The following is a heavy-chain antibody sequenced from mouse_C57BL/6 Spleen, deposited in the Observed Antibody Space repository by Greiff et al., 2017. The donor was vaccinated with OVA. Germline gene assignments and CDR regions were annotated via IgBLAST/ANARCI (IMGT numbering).Heavy chain of an antibody. J-gene: IGHJ2*01. D-gene: IGHD1-1*01. CDR3: ARSVYYGSSLDY. V-gene: IGHV1-64*01. Sequence: QVHVKQSGAELVKPGASVKLSCKASGYTFTSYWMHWVKQRPGQGLEWIGMIHPNSGSTNYNEKFKSKATLTVDKSSSTAYMQLSSLTSEDSAVYYCARSVYYGSSLDYWGQGTTLTVSS. CDR2: IHPNSGST. CDR1: GYTFTSYW.